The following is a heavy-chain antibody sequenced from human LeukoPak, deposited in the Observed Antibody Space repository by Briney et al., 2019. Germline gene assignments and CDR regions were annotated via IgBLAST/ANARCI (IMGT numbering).Heavy chain of an antibody. J-gene: IGHJ5*02. D-gene: IGHD2-2*01. CDR1: GFTFSSYG. Sequence: GGSLRLSCAASGFTFSSYGMHWVRQAPGKGLEWVAFIQYDGSNKYYADSVKGRFTISRDNSKNTLYLQMNSLRAEDTAVYYCARARRYQLLSWFDPWGQGTLVTVSS. CDR3: ARARRYQLLSWFDP. CDR2: IQYDGSNK. V-gene: IGHV3-30*02.